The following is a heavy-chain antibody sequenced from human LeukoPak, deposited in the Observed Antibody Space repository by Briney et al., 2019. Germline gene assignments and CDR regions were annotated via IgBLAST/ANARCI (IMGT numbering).Heavy chain of an antibody. D-gene: IGHD1-26*01. CDR2: IYPGDSDT. Sequence: GESLKISCKGSGYSFTNYWIGWVRQMPGKGVEWMVIIYPGDSDTRYIPSFQGQVTTSADKSISTAYLQWSSLKAYDTAMYYCARRVDSYWFFDYWGQGTLVTVSS. V-gene: IGHV5-51*01. J-gene: IGHJ4*02. CDR1: GYSFTNYW. CDR3: ARRVDSYWFFDY.